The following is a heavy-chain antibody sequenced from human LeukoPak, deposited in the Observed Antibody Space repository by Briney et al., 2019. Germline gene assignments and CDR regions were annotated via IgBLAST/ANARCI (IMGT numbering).Heavy chain of an antibody. J-gene: IGHJ4*02. CDR2: IIPIFGTA. Sequence: ASVKVSCKASGGTFSSYAISWVRQAPGQGLEWMGGIIPIFGTANYAQKFQGRATITTDESTSTAYMELSSLRSEDTAVYYCARTSNSGYDLLLDYWGQGTLVTVSS. V-gene: IGHV1-69*05. CDR3: ARTSNSGYDLLLDY. CDR1: GGTFSSYA. D-gene: IGHD5-12*01.